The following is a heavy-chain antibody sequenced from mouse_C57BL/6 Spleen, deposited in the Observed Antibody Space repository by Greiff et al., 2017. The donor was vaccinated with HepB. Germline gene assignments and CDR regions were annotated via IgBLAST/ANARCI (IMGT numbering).Heavy chain of an antibody. V-gene: IGHV1-61*01. Sequence: QVQLQQPGAELVRPGSSVKLSCKASGYTFTSYWMDWVKQRPGQGLEWIGNIYPSDSETHYNQKFKDKATLTVDKSSSTAYMQLSSLTSEDSAVYYCARGDSNYVYWGQGTTLTVSS. D-gene: IGHD2-5*01. CDR1: GYTFTSYW. CDR2: IYPSDSET. CDR3: ARGDSNYVY. J-gene: IGHJ2*01.